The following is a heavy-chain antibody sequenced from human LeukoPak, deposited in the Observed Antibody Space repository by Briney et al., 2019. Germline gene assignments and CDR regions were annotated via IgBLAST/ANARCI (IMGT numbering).Heavy chain of an antibody. V-gene: IGHV1-46*01. CDR2: INPSGGTT. D-gene: IGHD6-13*01. Sequence: GASVKVSCKASGYTFTSYHMHWVRQAPGQGLEWMGIINPSGGTTNYAQKFRGRVTMTRNTSISTAYTELSSLRSEDTAVYYCARAFDSSSWTYYYYYYYMDVWGKGTTVTISS. J-gene: IGHJ6*03. CDR3: ARAFDSSSWTYYYYYYYMDV. CDR1: GYTFTSYH.